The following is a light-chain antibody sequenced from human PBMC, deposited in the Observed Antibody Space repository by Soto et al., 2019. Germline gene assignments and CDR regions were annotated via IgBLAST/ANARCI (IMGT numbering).Light chain of an antibody. Sequence: QSALTQPPSASGSPGQSVTISCTGTSSDVGGYNYVSWYQQHPGKAPKLMIYEVSKRPSGVPDRFSGSKSGYTASLTISGLQAEDEADYYCCSYAGSPWVFGGGTKVTVL. J-gene: IGLJ3*02. V-gene: IGLV2-8*01. CDR1: SSDVGGYNY. CDR3: CSYAGSPWV. CDR2: EVS.